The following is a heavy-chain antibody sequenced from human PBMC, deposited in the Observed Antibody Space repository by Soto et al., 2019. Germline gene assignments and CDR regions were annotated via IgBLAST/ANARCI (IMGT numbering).Heavy chain of an antibody. CDR1: GFTFSSYA. V-gene: IGHV3-64*01. D-gene: IGHD6-13*01. Sequence: PAGSLRLSCAASGFTFSSYAMHWVRLAPGQGKEYVSAIRSNGGSTYYANSVKGRFTISRDNSKNTLYLQMGSLRAEDMAVYYCARSQTGIAAAGLAVDYYYCMDVWGQGTTVTGSS. CDR3: ARSQTGIAAAGLAVDYYYCMDV. CDR2: IRSNGGST. J-gene: IGHJ6*02.